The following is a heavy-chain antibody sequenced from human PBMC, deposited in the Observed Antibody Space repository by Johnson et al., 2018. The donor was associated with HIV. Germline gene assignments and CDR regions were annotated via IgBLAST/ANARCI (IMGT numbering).Heavy chain of an antibody. J-gene: IGHJ3*02. CDR2: ISICDIA. CDR1: GFTVSSNY. CDR3: ARGTITLIRGVIGFDI. D-gene: IGHD3-10*01. Sequence: VQLVESGGGLIQPGGSLRLSCAASGFTVSSNYMSWVRQAPAKGLEWVSVISICDIAFYGDSVTGRFTISRDNSKNTLNLQMNTLRAEDTAVYYCARGTITLIRGVIGFDIWGQGTMVTVSS. V-gene: IGHV3-53*01.